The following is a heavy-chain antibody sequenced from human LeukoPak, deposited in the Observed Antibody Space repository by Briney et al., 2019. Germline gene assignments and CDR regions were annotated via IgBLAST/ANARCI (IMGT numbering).Heavy chain of an antibody. J-gene: IGHJ1*01. D-gene: IGHD3-10*01. Sequence: GGSLRLSCAASGFSFSTYEMNWVRQAPGKGLEWISYISASGSVTHYADSVEGRFTISRDNGKNSLYLQMNSLRAEDTAVYYCARGGITMEEGYFQHWGQGTLVTVSS. CDR1: GFSFSTYE. CDR3: ARGGITMEEGYFQH. CDR2: ISASGSVT. V-gene: IGHV3-48*03.